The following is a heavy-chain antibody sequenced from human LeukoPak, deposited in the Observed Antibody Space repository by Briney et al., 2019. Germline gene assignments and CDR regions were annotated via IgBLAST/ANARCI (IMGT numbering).Heavy chain of an antibody. D-gene: IGHD6-19*01. Sequence: GGSLRLSCAASGFTFSSYTVNWVRQAPGKGLEWVSSISSSSSYIYYADSVKGRFTISRDNAKNSLYLQMNSLRAEDTAVYYCAREGQWLAYDAFDIWGQGTMVTVSS. CDR1: GFTFSSYT. V-gene: IGHV3-21*01. CDR3: AREGQWLAYDAFDI. CDR2: ISSSSSYI. J-gene: IGHJ3*02.